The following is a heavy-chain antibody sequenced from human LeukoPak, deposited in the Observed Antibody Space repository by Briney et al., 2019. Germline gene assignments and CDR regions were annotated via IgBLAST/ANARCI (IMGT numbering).Heavy chain of an antibody. V-gene: IGHV3-48*02. D-gene: IGHD3-10*01. CDR1: GFTFSTYW. Sequence: GGSLRLSCAASGFTFSTYWMHWVRQAPGKGLEWVSYISSSSTKYYADSVKGRFTISRDNPKNSLFLQMSSLRDEDTAVYFCARDRGFGEMDYWGQGTLVTVSS. J-gene: IGHJ4*02. CDR2: ISSSSTK. CDR3: ARDRGFGEMDY.